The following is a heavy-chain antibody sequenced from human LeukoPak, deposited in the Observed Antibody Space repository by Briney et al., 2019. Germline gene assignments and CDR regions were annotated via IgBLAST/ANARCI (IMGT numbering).Heavy chain of an antibody. D-gene: IGHD3-22*01. Sequence: ASVKVSCKASGYTFTSYGISWVRQAPGQGLEWMGWISAYNGNTNYAQKFQGRVTMTEDTSTDTAYMELSSLRSEDTAVYYCATDFPKGGSSGYFSGSFDYWGQGTLVTVSS. CDR2: ISAYNGNT. V-gene: IGHV1-18*01. J-gene: IGHJ4*02. CDR3: ATDFPKGGSSGYFSGSFDY. CDR1: GYTFTSYG.